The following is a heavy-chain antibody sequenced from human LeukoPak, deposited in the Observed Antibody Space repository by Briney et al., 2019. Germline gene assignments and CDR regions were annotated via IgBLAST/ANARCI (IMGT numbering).Heavy chain of an antibody. CDR2: IYSSGNT. V-gene: IGHV4-4*07. CDR3: ARVSRYYYDSSGYLSY. Sequence: SETLSLTCTVSGGSFSSYYWTYIRQSAGKGLEWIGRIYSSGNTNYNPSLQSRVTMSIDTSKNQFALKLNSVTAADTAVYYCARVSRYYYDSSGYLSYWGQGTLVTVSS. J-gene: IGHJ4*02. D-gene: IGHD3-22*01. CDR1: GGSFSSYY.